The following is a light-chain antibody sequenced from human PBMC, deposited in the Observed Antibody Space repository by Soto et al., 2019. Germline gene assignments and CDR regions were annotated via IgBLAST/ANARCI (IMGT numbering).Light chain of an antibody. V-gene: IGLV2-14*01. CDR1: SSDVGGYNY. CDR2: EVS. Sequence: VLTQPASVSGSPGQSITISCTGTSSDVGGYNYASWYQQHPGKAPKLMIYEVSNRPSGVSNRFSGSKSGNTASLTISGLQAEDEADYYCSSYTSSSTPYVFGTGTKVTVL. CDR3: SSYTSSSTPYV. J-gene: IGLJ1*01.